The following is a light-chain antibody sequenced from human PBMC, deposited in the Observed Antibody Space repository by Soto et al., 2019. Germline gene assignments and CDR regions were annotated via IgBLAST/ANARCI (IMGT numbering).Light chain of an antibody. V-gene: IGKV3-15*01. Sequence: EIVMTQSPATLSVSPGERATLSCRASQSVSSNLAWYQQKPGQAPRLLIYGASTRATGIPARFSGSGSGTEFTLTISSLQSEDFAVFYCQQYDNWPMTFVQGTRVEIK. CDR2: GAS. J-gene: IGKJ5*01. CDR1: QSVSSN. CDR3: QQYDNWPMT.